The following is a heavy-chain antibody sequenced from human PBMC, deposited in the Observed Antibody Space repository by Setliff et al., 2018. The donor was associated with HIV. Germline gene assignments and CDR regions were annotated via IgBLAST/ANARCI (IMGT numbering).Heavy chain of an antibody. CDR3: ARRQAEDYGSGRFDC. J-gene: IGHJ4*01. Sequence: SETLSLTCTVSGGSISSSSYYWGWIRQPPGKGLEWIGSIYSRGNTYYTSSLKRRVTISIHTSRNQFSLKLNSVTAADSAVYYCARRQAEDYGSGRFDCWGHGMLVTVSS. D-gene: IGHD3-10*01. CDR2: IYSRGNT. CDR1: GGSISSSSYY. V-gene: IGHV4-39*07.